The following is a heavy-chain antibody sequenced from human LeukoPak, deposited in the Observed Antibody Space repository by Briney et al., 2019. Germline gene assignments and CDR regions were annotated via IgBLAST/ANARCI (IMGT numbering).Heavy chain of an antibody. CDR1: GFTFSSYA. D-gene: IGHD2-2*01. CDR3: AKGDSGWAIVPAAIAY. Sequence: GGSLRLSCAASGFTFSSYAMSWVRRAPGRGLGWGSAISGSGDSTYYTDSVKGRFTISRANSKNSPYLQMNSLRAEDTAVYYCAKGDSGWAIVPAAIAYWGQGTLVTVSS. CDR2: ISGSGDST. J-gene: IGHJ4*02. V-gene: IGHV3-23*01.